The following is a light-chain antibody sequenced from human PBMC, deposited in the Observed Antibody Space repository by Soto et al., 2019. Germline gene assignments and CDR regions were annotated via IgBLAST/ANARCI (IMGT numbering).Light chain of an antibody. CDR1: RSISSN. CDR3: PQYNNWPLT. Sequence: EIVMTQSPATLSVSPGERATLSCRASRSISSNLAWYQQKPGQAPRLLIYGASTRATGIPARFSGSRSGTEFTLTISNLQSEDFAVYYCPQYNNWPLTFGGGTKVEIK. V-gene: IGKV3-15*01. J-gene: IGKJ4*01. CDR2: GAS.